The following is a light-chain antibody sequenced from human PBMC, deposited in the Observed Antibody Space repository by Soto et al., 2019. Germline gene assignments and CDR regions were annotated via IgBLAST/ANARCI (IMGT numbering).Light chain of an antibody. J-gene: IGKJ1*01. CDR1: QSISSW. CDR3: QQYNSFAWT. CDR2: DAS. V-gene: IGKV1-5*01. Sequence: DIQMTQSPSTLSASVGDRVTITCRASQSISSWLAWYQQKPGKAPKLLIYDASSLESGVPSRFSGSGSGTEFTLPSSSLQPAYFATYYCQQYNSFAWTFGQGTKVEIK.